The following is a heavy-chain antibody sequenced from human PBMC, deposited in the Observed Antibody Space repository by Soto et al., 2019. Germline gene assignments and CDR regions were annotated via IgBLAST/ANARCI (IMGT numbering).Heavy chain of an antibody. V-gene: IGHV3-21*01. D-gene: IGHD4-17*01. CDR2: ISSSSSYI. J-gene: IGHJ4*02. CDR3: ARDRDGDYDLVFDY. CDR1: GFTFSSYS. Sequence: EVQLVESGGVLVKPGGSLRLSCAASGFTFSSYSMNWVRQAPGKGLEWVSSISSSSSYIYYADSVKGRFTISRDNAKNSLYLQMNSLRAEDTAVYYCARDRDGDYDLVFDYWGQGTLVTVSS.